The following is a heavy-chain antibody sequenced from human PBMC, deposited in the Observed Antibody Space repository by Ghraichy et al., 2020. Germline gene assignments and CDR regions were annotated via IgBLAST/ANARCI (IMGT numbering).Heavy chain of an antibody. Sequence: ETLSLTCAASGFTFSSYSINWVRQAPGKGLEWVSYIRSSGKTMYYADSVKGRFTVSRDNAKNSVYLQMSSLRVDDTALYYCTRGDPRGGFDCWGQGTLVTVSS. J-gene: IGHJ4*02. CDR2: IRSSGKTM. V-gene: IGHV3-48*01. CDR1: GFTFSSYS. D-gene: IGHD2-15*01. CDR3: TRGDPRGGFDC.